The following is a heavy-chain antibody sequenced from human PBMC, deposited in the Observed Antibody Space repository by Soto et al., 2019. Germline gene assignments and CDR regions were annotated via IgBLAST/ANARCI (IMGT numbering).Heavy chain of an antibody. CDR3: ARSYYDSSGSNWFDP. Sequence: PSETLSLTCTVSGASVSNVYYTWIRQRPGKGLEWIGYIFYSGATNYSPSLKSRVTISVDTSRNQFSLTLTSVTAADTAVYYCARSYYDSSGSNWFDPWGQGTLVTVSS. J-gene: IGHJ5*02. D-gene: IGHD3-22*01. CDR2: IFYSGAT. V-gene: IGHV4-59*02. CDR1: GASVSNVY.